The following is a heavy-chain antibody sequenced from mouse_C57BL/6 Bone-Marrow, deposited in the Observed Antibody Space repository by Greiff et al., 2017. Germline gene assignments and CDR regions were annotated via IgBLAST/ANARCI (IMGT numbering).Heavy chain of an antibody. V-gene: IGHV2-2*01. D-gene: IGHD1-1*01. Sequence: QVQLKESGPGLVQPSQSLSITCTVSGFSLTSYGVHWVRQSPGKGLEWLGVIWSGGSTDYNAAFISRLSISKDNSKSQVFFKMNSLQADDTAIYYCAREVPLYYGSFFDYWGQGTTLTVSS. CDR1: GFSLTSYG. CDR3: AREVPLYYGSFFDY. CDR2: IWSGGST. J-gene: IGHJ2*01.